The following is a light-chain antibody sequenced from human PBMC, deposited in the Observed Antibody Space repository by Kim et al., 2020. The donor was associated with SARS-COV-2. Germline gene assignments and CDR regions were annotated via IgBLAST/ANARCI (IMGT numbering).Light chain of an antibody. V-gene: IGKV3-15*01. J-gene: IGKJ2*01. CDR1: QSVSSN. Sequence: LSVSPGEGATLSCRASQSVSSNLAWYQHKPGQAPRLLIYGASSRATGVPARFSGSGSGTEFTLTISSLQSEDFAVYYCQQYFNLYTFGQGTKLEI. CDR2: GAS. CDR3: QQYFNLYT.